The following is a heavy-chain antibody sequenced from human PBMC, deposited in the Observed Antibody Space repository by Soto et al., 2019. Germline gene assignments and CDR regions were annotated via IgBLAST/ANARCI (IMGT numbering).Heavy chain of an antibody. CDR3: AKDVSSRRWLDS. J-gene: IGHJ5*01. CDR2: MQHTGNT. D-gene: IGHD3-16*01. CDR1: RASIRSYH. V-gene: IGHV4-4*07. Sequence: PSETLSLTCAVSRASIRSYHWSWIRQPAGKGLEWIGRMQHTGNTNYNPSLKSRVTMSVDTSKNQISLKMTSVTAAETAVYFCAKDVSSRRWLDSCGQGLLVIVSS.